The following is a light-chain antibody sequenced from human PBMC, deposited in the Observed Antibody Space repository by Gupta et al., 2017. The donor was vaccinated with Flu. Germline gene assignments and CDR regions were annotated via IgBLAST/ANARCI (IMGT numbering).Light chain of an antibody. J-gene: IGKJ1*01. V-gene: IGKV3-15*01. CDR2: GAS. CDR3: QQYDNWPVT. CDR1: QTIRNN. Sequence: MTQSPATLSVSPGDRVTLFCRAGQTIRNNLAWYQQKPGQAPRLLIYGASIRATGIPARFGGSGSGTEFTLTIAGLRSEDFAVYYCQQYDNWPVTFGQGTKVEV.